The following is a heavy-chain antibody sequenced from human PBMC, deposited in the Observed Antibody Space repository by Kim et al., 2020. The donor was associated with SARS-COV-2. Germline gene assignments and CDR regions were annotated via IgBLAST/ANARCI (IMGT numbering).Heavy chain of an antibody. D-gene: IGHD6-13*01. Sequence: GGSLRLSCAASGFTFSSYSMNWVRQAPGKGLEWVSSISSSSSYIYYADSVKGRFTISRDNAKNSLYLQMNSLRAEDTAVYYCARDRDGATAAGPAGYYYYGMDVWGQGTTVTVSS. CDR1: GFTFSSYS. CDR3: ARDRDGATAAGPAGYYYYGMDV. J-gene: IGHJ6*02. V-gene: IGHV3-21*01. CDR2: ISSSSSYI.